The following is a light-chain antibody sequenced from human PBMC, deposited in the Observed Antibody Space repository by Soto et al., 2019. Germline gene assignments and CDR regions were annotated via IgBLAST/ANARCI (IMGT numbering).Light chain of an antibody. V-gene: IGKV3-15*01. Sequence: EIVMTQSPGTLSVSPGESATLSCRASQSVRSNLAWYQQKPGQAPRLLIYGASTRATGIPARFSGSGSGTEFTLTISSLQSEDFAVYYCHQYNMWPPLIFGGGTMVEIK. CDR2: GAS. J-gene: IGKJ4*01. CDR3: HQYNMWPPLI. CDR1: QSVRSN.